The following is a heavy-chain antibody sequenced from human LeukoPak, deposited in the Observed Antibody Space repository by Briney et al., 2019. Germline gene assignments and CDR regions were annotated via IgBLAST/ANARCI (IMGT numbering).Heavy chain of an antibody. CDR3: ARTANFAAGYYIDY. CDR2: ISGSSRHK. V-gene: IGHV3-21*01. Sequence: GGSLRLSCAASGFTFSSYTMNLVRQAPGKGLEWVSSISGSSRHKYYADSVKGRFTISRDNAKNSLYLQMNSLRAEDTAVYYCARTANFAAGYYIDYWGQGTLVTVSS. D-gene: IGHD6-13*01. CDR1: GFTFSSYT. J-gene: IGHJ4*02.